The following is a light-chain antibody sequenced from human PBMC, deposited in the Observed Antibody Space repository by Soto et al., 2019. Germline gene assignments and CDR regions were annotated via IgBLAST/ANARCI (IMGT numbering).Light chain of an antibody. V-gene: IGKV3-15*01. CDR3: QQYNTWPPWT. CDR1: QTVSSA. CDR2: NAS. Sequence: EIVLTQSPGTLSLSPGERATLSCRASQTVSSARLAWFQQKPGQAPRLLIDNASTRATGVPARFSGSGSGRDGREYTLTISSLQSEDYAVYYCQQYNTWPPWTFGQGTKVDIK. J-gene: IGKJ1*01.